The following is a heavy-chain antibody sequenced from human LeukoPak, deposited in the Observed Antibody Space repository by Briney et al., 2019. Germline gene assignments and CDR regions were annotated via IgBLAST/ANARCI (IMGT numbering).Heavy chain of an antibody. CDR2: ISPSAGTI. CDR1: GFTFSSYD. CDR3: AKDQQGGAGSGRFDY. V-gene: IGHV3-48*03. Sequence: GGSLRLSCAASGFTFSSYDMNWVRQAPGKGLECISYISPSAGTIYYADSVKGRFTISRDISKNTFYLQMSSLTADDAALYYCAKDQQGGAGSGRFDYWGQGTLVTVSS. J-gene: IGHJ4*02. D-gene: IGHD3-10*01.